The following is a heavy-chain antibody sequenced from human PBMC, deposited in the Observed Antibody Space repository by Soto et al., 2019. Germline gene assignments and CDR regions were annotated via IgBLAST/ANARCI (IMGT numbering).Heavy chain of an antibody. CDR2: IKSKTDGGTT. CDR3: TTIDFWSGYYMDY. CDR1: GFTFSNAW. Sequence: PGGSLRLCCAASGFTFSNAWMSWVRQAPGKGLEWVGRIKSKTDGGTTDYAAPVKGRFTISRDDSKNTLYLQMNSLKTEDTAVYYCTTIDFWSGYYMDYWGQGTLVTVSS. V-gene: IGHV3-15*01. J-gene: IGHJ4*02. D-gene: IGHD3-3*01.